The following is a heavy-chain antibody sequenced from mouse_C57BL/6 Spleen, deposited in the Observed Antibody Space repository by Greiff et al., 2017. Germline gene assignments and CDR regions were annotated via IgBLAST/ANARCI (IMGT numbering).Heavy chain of an antibody. CDR2: IDPSDSYT. CDR1: GYTFTSYW. J-gene: IGHJ4*01. V-gene: IGHV1-50*01. Sequence: VQLQQPGAELVKPGASVKLSCKASGYTFTSYWMQWVKQRPGQGLEWIGEIDPSDSYTNYNQKFKGKATLTVDKSSSTAYMQLSSLTSEDSAVYYCARRRLVGYYAMDYWGQGTSVTVSS. D-gene: IGHD1-1*02. CDR3: ARRRLVGYYAMDY.